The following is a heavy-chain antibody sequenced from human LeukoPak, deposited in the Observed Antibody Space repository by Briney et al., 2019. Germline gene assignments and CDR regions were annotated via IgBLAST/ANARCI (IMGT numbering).Heavy chain of an antibody. V-gene: IGHV4-59*01. D-gene: IGHD3-9*01. CDR1: GGSISTYY. J-gene: IGHJ4*02. CDR2: IFYSGST. Sequence: SETLSLTCAVSGGSISTYYWSWIRQPPGKGLEWIGYIFYSGSTNFNPSLKSRVTISVDTSKNQSSLKLTSVTAADTAIYYCARARYFDWLLTYFDYWGQGTLVTVSS. CDR3: ARARYFDWLLTYFDY.